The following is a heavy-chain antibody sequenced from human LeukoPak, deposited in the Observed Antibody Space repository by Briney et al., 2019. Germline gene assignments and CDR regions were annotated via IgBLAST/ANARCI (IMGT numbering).Heavy chain of an antibody. CDR3: ARRAGRYYYGMDV. D-gene: IGHD3-10*01. CDR2: INHSGST. Sequence: SETLSLTCAVYGGSFSGYYWSWIRQPPGKGLEWIGEINHSGSTNYNPSLKSRVTISVDTSKNQFSLRLSSVTAADTAVYYCARRAGRYYYGMDVWGQGTTVTVSS. V-gene: IGHV4-34*01. J-gene: IGHJ6*02. CDR1: GGSFSGYY.